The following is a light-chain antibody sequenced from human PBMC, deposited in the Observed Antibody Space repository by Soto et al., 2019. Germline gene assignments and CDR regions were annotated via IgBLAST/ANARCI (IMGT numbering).Light chain of an antibody. CDR3: QQYGDWPLT. J-gene: IGKJ4*01. CDR2: ATS. V-gene: IGKV3-15*01. Sequence: EIVLTQSPATLSVSTGDRATLSCRASQSVGNNFAWYQQKPGQAPRLLIFATSTRATGVPARFSGSGSGTEFTLTISSLQSEDFAVYYCQQYGDWPLTFGGGAKVEIE. CDR1: QSVGNN.